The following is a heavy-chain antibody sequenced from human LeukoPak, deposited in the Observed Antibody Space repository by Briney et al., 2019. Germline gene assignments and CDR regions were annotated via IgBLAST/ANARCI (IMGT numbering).Heavy chain of an antibody. CDR1: GFTFSSYS. CDR3: ARAQTWIQLWLDF. D-gene: IGHD5-18*01. CDR2: ISNDGKYI. Sequence: GGSLRLSCAASGFTFSSYSMNWVRQAPGKGLEWVSSISNDGKYIYYAGSVKGRFTISRDNAKSSLYLQMNSLRGEDTAVYYCARAQTWIQLWLDFWGQGTLVTVSS. V-gene: IGHV3-21*01. J-gene: IGHJ5*01.